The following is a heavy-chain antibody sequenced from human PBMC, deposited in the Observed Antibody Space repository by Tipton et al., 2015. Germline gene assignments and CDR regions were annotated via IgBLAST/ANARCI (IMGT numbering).Heavy chain of an antibody. CDR3: ACQDYDSLTRDYQTVDY. CDR2: VYNSGTT. D-gene: IGHD3-9*01. Sequence: GLVKPSETLSLTCTVSGGSFSDYYWSWIRQSPGKGLQWLASVYNSGTTYYNPSLKSRVTISVDRSKNEVSLKLTSVTAADTAVYYCACQDYDSLTRDYQTVDYWGQGTLVTVSS. V-gene: IGHV4-59*08. CDR1: GGSFSDYY. J-gene: IGHJ4*02.